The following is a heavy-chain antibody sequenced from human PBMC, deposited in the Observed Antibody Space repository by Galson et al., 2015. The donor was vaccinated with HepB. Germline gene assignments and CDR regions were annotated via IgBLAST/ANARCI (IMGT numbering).Heavy chain of an antibody. CDR3: ARGRGYSYGYSDY. J-gene: IGHJ4*02. V-gene: IGHV3-48*01. CDR1: GFTFSSYG. Sequence: SLRLSCAASGFTFSSYGMHWVRQAPGKGLEWVSYISSSGNTIDYADSVKGRFTISRDTAKNSLYLQMNSLRAEDTAVYYCARGRGYSYGYSDYWGQGTLVLVSS. CDR2: ISSSGNTI. D-gene: IGHD5-18*01.